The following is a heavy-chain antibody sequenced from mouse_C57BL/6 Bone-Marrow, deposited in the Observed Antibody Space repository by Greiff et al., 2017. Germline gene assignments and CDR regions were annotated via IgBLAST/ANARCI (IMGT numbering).Heavy chain of an antibody. CDR3: ARAGSLSRSFDY. J-gene: IGHJ2*03. V-gene: IGHV1-55*01. CDR2: INPTSGRT. CDR1: GYTFTSYW. Sequence: VQLQQPGADLVKPGASVKLSCTASGYTFTSYWITWVKQRPGQGLEWIGDINPTSGRTNYNEKFKSKAILTGDTASNTTYMQLSSLTSEDFAVFYCARAGSLSRSFDYWGQGTSLTVSS.